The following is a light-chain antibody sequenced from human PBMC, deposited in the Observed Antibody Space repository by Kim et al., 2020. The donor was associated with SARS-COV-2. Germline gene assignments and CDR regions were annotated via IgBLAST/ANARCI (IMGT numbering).Light chain of an antibody. CDR3: QQANNFPWT. V-gene: IGKV1-12*01. Sequence: DIQMTQSPSSVSASVGDRVTITCRASQDINTRLAWYQQRPGIVPNLLIDGASNLQSGVPSRFSGSGSGTDFTLTIWNLQPEDFATYYCQQANNFPWTFGQGTKVDIK. CDR1: QDINTR. CDR2: GAS. J-gene: IGKJ1*01.